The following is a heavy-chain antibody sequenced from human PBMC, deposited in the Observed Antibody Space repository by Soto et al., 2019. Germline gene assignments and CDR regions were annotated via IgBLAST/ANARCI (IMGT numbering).Heavy chain of an antibody. CDR1: AGTFSSYT. CDR3: ARDQGEVVAATPYYYYYMDV. J-gene: IGHJ6*03. V-gene: IGHV1-69*04. D-gene: IGHD2-15*01. CDR2: IIPILGIA. Sequence: SVKVSCKASAGTFSSYTISWVRQAPGQGLEWMGRIIPILGIANYAQKFQGRVTITADKSTSTAYMELSSLRSEDTAVYYCARDQGEVVAATPYYYYYMDVWGKGTTVTVSS.